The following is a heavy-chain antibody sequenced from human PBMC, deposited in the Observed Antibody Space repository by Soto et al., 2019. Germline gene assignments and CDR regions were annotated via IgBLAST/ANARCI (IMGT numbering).Heavy chain of an antibody. D-gene: IGHD3-22*01. CDR2: ISDSGSSI. J-gene: IGHJ5*02. Sequence: GGSLRLSCAASGFTFSDYYMNWIRQAPGKGLEWVSYISDSGSSIFYSDSVKGRFTISRDSARKSLYLHMSSLRVEATAVYYCARDTAFINSGFFDAWGQGTPVTVSS. CDR1: GFTFSDYY. V-gene: IGHV3-11*01. CDR3: ARDTAFINSGFFDA.